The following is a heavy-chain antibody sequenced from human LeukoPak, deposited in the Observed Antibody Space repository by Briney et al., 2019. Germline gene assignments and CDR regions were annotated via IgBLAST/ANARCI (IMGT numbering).Heavy chain of an antibody. CDR3: VRVSGSYGY. CDR2: ISSNGGST. Sequence: PGGSLRLSCAASGFTFSSYAMHWVRQAPGKGLEYVSAISSNGGSTFYANSVKGRVTISRDTSRNTLYLQMGSLRADDMAVYYCVRVSGSYGYWGQGTLVTVSS. D-gene: IGHD1-26*01. V-gene: IGHV3-64*01. J-gene: IGHJ4*02. CDR1: GFTFSSYA.